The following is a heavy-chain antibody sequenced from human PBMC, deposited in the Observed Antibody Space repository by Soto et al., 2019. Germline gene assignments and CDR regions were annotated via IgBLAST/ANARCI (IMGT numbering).Heavy chain of an antibody. J-gene: IGHJ6*02. Sequence: PVGSLRLSCAASGFTVSSNYMSCVRHSPGKGLEWVSVIYSGGSTYYADSVKGRFTISRDNSKNTLYLQMNSLRAEDTAVYYCARYTDRIIYGMDVWGQGTTVTVSS. D-gene: IGHD2-2*02. CDR1: GFTVSSNY. V-gene: IGHV3-53*01. CDR2: IYSGGST. CDR3: ARYTDRIIYGMDV.